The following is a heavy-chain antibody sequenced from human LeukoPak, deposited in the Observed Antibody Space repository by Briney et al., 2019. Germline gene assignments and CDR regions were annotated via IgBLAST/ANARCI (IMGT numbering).Heavy chain of an antibody. D-gene: IGHD3-22*01. V-gene: IGHV1-18*01. CDR1: GYTFTSYG. J-gene: IGHJ4*02. CDR2: ISAYNGNT. Sequence: GASVKVSCKASGYTFTSYGISWVRQAPGQGLEWMGWISAYNGNTKYAQKLQGRVTMTTDTSTSTAYMELRSLRSDDTAVYYCATVYSYDSSAYYRLDYWGQGTLVTVSS. CDR3: ATVYSYDSSAYYRLDY.